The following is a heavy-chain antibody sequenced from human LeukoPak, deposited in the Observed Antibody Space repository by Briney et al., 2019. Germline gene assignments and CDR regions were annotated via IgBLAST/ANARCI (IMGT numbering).Heavy chain of an antibody. CDR2: INSDGSST. Sequence: GGSLRLSCAASGFTFSSYWMHWVRQAPGKGLVWVSRINSDGSSTSYADSVKGRFTIPRDNAQNSLYLQMNSLRAEDTAIYYCVRDRGTYRPIDYWGQGTLVTVSS. D-gene: IGHD1-26*01. V-gene: IGHV3-74*01. J-gene: IGHJ4*02. CDR3: VRDRGTYRPIDY. CDR1: GFTFSSYW.